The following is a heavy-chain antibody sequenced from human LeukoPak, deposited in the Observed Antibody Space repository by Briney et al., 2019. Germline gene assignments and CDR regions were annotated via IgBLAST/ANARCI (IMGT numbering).Heavy chain of an antibody. Sequence: GGSLRLSCPPSGFNSGNYAMTWVGQAPGKGLEGVGLIRGKDYGGTTEYAASVKGRFTISRDDSKGMAYLQMNSVKADDTAVYYCTSDRFLNYYERSRHYGMDVWGKGTTVTVSS. CDR2: IRGKDYGGTT. V-gene: IGHV3-49*04. D-gene: IGHD3-22*01. CDR3: TSDRFLNYYERSRHYGMDV. CDR1: GFNSGNYA. J-gene: IGHJ6*04.